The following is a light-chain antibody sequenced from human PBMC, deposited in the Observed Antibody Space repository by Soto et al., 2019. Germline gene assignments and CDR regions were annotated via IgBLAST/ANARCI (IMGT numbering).Light chain of an antibody. Sequence: QLVLTQPPSVSGAPGQRVTISCTGSSSNIGAGYDVHWYQQLPGTAPKLLIYGNSNRPSGVPDRFSGSKSGTSASLAITGLQAEDEADYYCQSYDSSLSASNWVFGGGTKLTVL. V-gene: IGLV1-40*01. J-gene: IGLJ3*02. CDR2: GNS. CDR1: SSNIGAGYD. CDR3: QSYDSSLSASNWV.